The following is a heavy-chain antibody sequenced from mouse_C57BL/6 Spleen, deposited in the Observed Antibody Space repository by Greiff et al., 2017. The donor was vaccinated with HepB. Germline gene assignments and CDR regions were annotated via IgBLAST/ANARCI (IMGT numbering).Heavy chain of an antibody. CDR3: ATFYRDY. V-gene: IGHV1-26*01. CDR2: INPNNGGT. Sequence: EVQLQQSGPELVKPGASVKISCKASGYTFTDYYMNWVKQSHGKSLEWIGDINPNNGGTSYNQKFKGKATLTVDKSSSTAYMELRSLTSEDSAVYYCATFYRDYWGQGTTLTVSS. J-gene: IGHJ2*01. CDR1: GYTFTDYY.